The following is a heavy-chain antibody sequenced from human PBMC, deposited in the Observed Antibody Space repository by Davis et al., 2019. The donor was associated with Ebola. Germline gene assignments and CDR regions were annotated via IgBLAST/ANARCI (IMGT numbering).Heavy chain of an antibody. V-gene: IGHV3-7*01. J-gene: IGHJ4*02. CDR2: VKQDGSEK. D-gene: IGHD2-21*02. CDR3: AKEEAYCGGDCYGYFDY. CDR1: GITFSSYS. Sequence: GGSLRLSCAASGITFSSYSMNWVRQAPGKGLEWVANVKQDGSEKNYVDSVKGRFTISRDNAKNSVYLQMNSLRDEDTAVYYCAKEEAYCGGDCYGYFDYWGQGALVTVSS.